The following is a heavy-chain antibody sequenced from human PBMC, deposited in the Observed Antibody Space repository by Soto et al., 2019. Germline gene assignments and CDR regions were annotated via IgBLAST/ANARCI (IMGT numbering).Heavy chain of an antibody. V-gene: IGHV3-66*01. CDR1: GFTVSNKY. J-gene: IGHJ4*02. D-gene: IGHD1-1*01. Sequence: GGSLRLSCAASGFTVSNKYMSWVRQAPGKGLEWVSVIESGDTTYYADSVKGRFTISRDKSKNTLYLQMNSLRAEDTAVYFCARAIGQYTFDYRGQGTLVTVSS. CDR3: ARAIGQYTFDY. CDR2: IESGDTT.